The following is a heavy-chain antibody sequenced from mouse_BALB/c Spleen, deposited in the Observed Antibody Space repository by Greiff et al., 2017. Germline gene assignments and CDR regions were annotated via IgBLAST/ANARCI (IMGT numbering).Heavy chain of an antibody. D-gene: IGHD2-3*01. CDR3: ARHHDGYLYYFDY. Sequence: EVKLVESGGGLVQPGGSLKLSCAASGFTFSSYTMSWVRQTPEKRLEWVAYISNGGGSTYYPDTVKGRFTISRDNAKNTLYLQMSSLKSEDTAMYYCARHHDGYLYYFDYWGQGTTLTVSS. V-gene: IGHV5-12-2*01. CDR2: ISNGGGST. J-gene: IGHJ2*01. CDR1: GFTFSSYT.